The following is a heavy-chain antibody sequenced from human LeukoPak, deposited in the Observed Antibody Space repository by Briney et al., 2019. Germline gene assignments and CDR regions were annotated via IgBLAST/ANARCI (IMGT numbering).Heavy chain of an antibody. CDR1: GYTFTGYY. CDR2: INPNSGGT. D-gene: IGHD5-18*01. CDR3: ARDPNSYGSYYFDY. V-gene: IGHV1-2*02. J-gene: IGHJ4*02. Sequence: ASVKVSCKASGYTFTGYYMHWVRQAPGQGLEWMGWINPNSGGTNYAQKFQGRVTMTRDTSISTAYMELSRLRSDDTAVYYCARDPNSYGSYYFDYWGQGTLVTVSS.